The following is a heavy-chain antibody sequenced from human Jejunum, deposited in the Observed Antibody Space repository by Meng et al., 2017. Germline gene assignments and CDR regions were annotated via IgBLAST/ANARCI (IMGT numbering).Heavy chain of an antibody. D-gene: IGHD2-21*02. CDR1: GFTFSQFA. CDR2: IGGPGDGI. CDR3: AKYCGGDCFRNFDY. Sequence: GESLKISCAASGFTFSQFAMTWVRQAPGKGLEWVSVIGGPGDGIQYADSVKGRFTISRDNSKNTLYLQMNSLRVEDTALYYCAKYCGGDCFRNFDYWGQGTLVTVSS. J-gene: IGHJ4*02. V-gene: IGHV3-23*01.